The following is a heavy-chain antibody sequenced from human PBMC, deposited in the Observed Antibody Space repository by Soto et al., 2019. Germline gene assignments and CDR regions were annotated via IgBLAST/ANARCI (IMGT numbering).Heavy chain of an antibody. D-gene: IGHD6-13*01. J-gene: IGHJ5*02. CDR3: ARHSGRWQSWFDP. Sequence: QVQLQESGPGLVKPSQTLSLTCIVSGGSISSNDFYWSWIRQHPGKGLEWIGYIYYSGNTYYNPSLMSRVTILVDTSKNQFSLKVSSVTAADTAVYYCARHSGRWQSWFDPWGQGTLVTVSS. CDR2: IYYSGNT. CDR1: GGSISSNDFY. V-gene: IGHV4-31*03.